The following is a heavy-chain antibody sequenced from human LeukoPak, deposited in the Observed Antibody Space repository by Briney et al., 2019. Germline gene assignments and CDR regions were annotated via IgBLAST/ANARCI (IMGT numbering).Heavy chain of an antibody. CDR2: ISGSGGST. CDR1: GFTFRRYG. D-gene: IGHD5-24*01. J-gene: IGHJ4*02. V-gene: IGHV3-23*01. Sequence: PGGSLRLSCVASGFTFRRYGMSWVRQAPGRGLEWVSGISGSGGSTYYADSVKGRFTISRDNSKNTLYLQMNSLRAEDTAVYYCARIEMATTACDYWGQGTLVTVSS. CDR3: ARIEMATTACDY.